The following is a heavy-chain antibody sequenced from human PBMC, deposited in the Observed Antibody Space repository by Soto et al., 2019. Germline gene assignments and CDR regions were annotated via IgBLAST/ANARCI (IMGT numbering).Heavy chain of an antibody. V-gene: IGHV3-11*06. CDR3: ARGGRDGYNYAFDI. D-gene: IGHD5-12*01. J-gene: IGHJ3*02. CDR1: GFTFSDYY. Sequence: GGSLRLSCAASGFTFSDYYMSWIRQAPGKGLEWVSYISSSSYTNYADSVKGRFTISRDNAKNSLYLQMNSLRAEDTAVYYCARGGRDGYNYAFDIWGQGTMVTVSS. CDR2: ISSSSYT.